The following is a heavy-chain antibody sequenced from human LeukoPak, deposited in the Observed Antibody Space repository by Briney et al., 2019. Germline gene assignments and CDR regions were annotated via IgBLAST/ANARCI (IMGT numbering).Heavy chain of an antibody. D-gene: IGHD2-2*01. Sequence: SETLSLTCTVSGGSISSDYWSWIRQPPGKGLEWIGYIYSSGSTNYNPSLESRVTISVDASKNQFSLKLRSVTAADTAVYYCARIDIVVEPAVMWGWFDPWGQGTLVTVSS. CDR3: ARIDIVVEPAVMWGWFDP. CDR1: GGSISSDY. J-gene: IGHJ5*02. V-gene: IGHV4-59*08. CDR2: IYSSGST.